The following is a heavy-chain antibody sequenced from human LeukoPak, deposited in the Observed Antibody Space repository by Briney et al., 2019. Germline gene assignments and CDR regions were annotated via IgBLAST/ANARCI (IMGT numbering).Heavy chain of an antibody. D-gene: IGHD2-2*01. CDR1: GYTFGSYW. Sequence: GGSLRLSCAASGYTFGSYWMYWVRQAPGKGLVWVSRINNDGSSTIYADSVKGRFTISRDNAKNTLYLQMNSLRDDDTAVYYCARRVVVAAAPYYFDYWGQGTLVTVSS. CDR3: ARRVVVAAAPYYFDY. CDR2: INNDGSST. J-gene: IGHJ4*02. V-gene: IGHV3-74*01.